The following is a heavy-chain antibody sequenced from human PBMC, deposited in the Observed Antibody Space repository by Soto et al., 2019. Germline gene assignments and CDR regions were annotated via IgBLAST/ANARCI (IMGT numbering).Heavy chain of an antibody. Sequence: SQTLSLTCAISGDRVSSNSAAWNWIRQSPSRGLEWLGRTYYRSKWYNDYAVSVKSRITINPDTSKNQFSLQLNSVTPEDTAVYYCARDLVVRGVIHWFDPWSQGTLVTVSS. D-gene: IGHD3-10*01. CDR3: ARDLVVRGVIHWFDP. V-gene: IGHV6-1*01. CDR2: TYYRSKWYN. CDR1: GDRVSSNSAA. J-gene: IGHJ5*02.